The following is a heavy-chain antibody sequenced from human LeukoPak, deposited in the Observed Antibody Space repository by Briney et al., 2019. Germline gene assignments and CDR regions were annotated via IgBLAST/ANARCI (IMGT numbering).Heavy chain of an antibody. CDR1: GGSFSGYQ. J-gene: IGHJ5*02. D-gene: IGHD4-17*01. Sequence: PSETLSLTCAVYGGSFSGYQWGWIRQPPGKGLEWIGEINHSGTSKYNPSLKSRLTILVDTYKNQLSLKLSSVTAADTAVYYCARQTVTTYYRSFDPWGQGTLVTVYS. CDR3: ARQTVTTYYRSFDP. CDR2: INHSGTS. V-gene: IGHV4-34*01.